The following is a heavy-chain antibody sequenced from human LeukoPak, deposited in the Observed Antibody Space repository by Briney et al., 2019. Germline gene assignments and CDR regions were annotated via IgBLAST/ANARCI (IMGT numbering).Heavy chain of an antibody. CDR2: IYYSGST. Sequence: SETLSLTCTVSGASVSSYYWSWLRQPPGKGLEWVGYIYYSGSTNYNPSLKSRGTISVDTSKNQFSLKLGSVTAADTAVYYCARGRNGGGLFDYWGQGTLVTVSS. CDR3: ARGRNGGGLFDY. V-gene: IGHV4-59*02. D-gene: IGHD1-1*01. J-gene: IGHJ4*02. CDR1: GASVSSYY.